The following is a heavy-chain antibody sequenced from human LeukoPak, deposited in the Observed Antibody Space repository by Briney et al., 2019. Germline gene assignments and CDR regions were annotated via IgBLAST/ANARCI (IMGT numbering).Heavy chain of an antibody. J-gene: IGHJ4*02. Sequence: GGSLRLSCAASGFTFSRYWMRWVRQPPGKGLEGVVNIKNDGSEEYYVDSVKGRFTISRDNARNSLFLQMNSLTVEDTAVYYCARAIRGSAVDTGDRWGQGTLVTVSS. CDR2: IKNDGSEE. V-gene: IGHV3-7*01. CDR3: ARAIRGSAVDTGDR. D-gene: IGHD3-10*01. CDR1: GFTFSRYW.